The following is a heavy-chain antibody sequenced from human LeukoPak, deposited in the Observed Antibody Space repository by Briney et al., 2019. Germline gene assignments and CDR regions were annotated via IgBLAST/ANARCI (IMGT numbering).Heavy chain of an antibody. D-gene: IGHD6-19*01. J-gene: IGHJ5*02. CDR1: GGSISNYY. V-gene: IGHV4-59*01. CDR3: AGAVDGWFDP. CDR2: IYYSGST. Sequence: PSETLSLTCTVSGGSISNYYWSWIRQRPGKGLEWIGYIYYSGSTNYNPSLKSRVTISVDTSKNQFSLKLSSVTATDTAVYYCAGAVDGWFDPWGQGTLVTVSS.